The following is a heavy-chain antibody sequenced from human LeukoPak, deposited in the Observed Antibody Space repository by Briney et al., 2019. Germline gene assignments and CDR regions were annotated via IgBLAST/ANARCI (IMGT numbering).Heavy chain of an antibody. CDR1: GFTFSSYE. D-gene: IGHD1-26*01. J-gene: IGHJ6*03. CDR3: AKDGDTVSGTYYFDMDV. V-gene: IGHV3-48*03. CDR2: ISSSGSTI. Sequence: GGSLRLSCAASGFTFSSYEMNWVRQAPGKGLEWVSYISSSGSTIYYADSVKGRFTISRDNSRNTLYLQMNSLRAEDTALYYCAKDGDTVSGTYYFDMDVWGKGTTVTISS.